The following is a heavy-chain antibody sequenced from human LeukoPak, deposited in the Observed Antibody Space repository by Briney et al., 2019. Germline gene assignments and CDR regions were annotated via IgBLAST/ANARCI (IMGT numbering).Heavy chain of an antibody. CDR3: ARLSSWYHYFDY. J-gene: IGHJ4*02. V-gene: IGHV4-4*09. CDR2: IYTSGST. D-gene: IGHD6-13*01. Sequence: PSETLSLTCTVSGGSISSYYWSWIRQPPGKGPEWIGYIYTSGSTNYNPSLKSRVTMSLDTSKNQFSLKLSSVTAADTAVYYCARLSSWYHYFDYWGQGTLVTVSS. CDR1: GGSISSYY.